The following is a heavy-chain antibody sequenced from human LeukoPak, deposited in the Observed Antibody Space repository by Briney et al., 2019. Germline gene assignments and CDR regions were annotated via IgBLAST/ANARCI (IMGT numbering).Heavy chain of an antibody. Sequence: GGSLRLSCAASDFTFSHTWMNWVRQAPGRGLEWVGRIKSEIDGGATDYAAPVQGRFSISRDDSQATLYLQMNSLKTEDTAVYYCTTGGSVIVAGTRAFDIWGQGTMVTVSS. D-gene: IGHD5-12*01. CDR1: DFTFSHTW. CDR3: TTGGSVIVAGTRAFDI. J-gene: IGHJ3*02. CDR2: IKSEIDGGAT. V-gene: IGHV3-15*07.